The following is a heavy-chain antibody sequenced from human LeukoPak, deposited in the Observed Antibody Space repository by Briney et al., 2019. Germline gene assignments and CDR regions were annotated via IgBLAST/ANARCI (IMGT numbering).Heavy chain of an antibody. Sequence: GGSLRLSCAASGFTFSSYWMHWVRQTPGKGLVWVSRISPDGSSAFSADSVSGRFTISRDNAKNTLYLQMNSLRAEDTAVYYCAKAGGGRIIRDAFDIWGQGTMVTVSS. CDR3: AKAGGGRIIRDAFDI. V-gene: IGHV3-74*01. CDR2: ISPDGSSA. D-gene: IGHD3-10*01. CDR1: GFTFSSYW. J-gene: IGHJ3*02.